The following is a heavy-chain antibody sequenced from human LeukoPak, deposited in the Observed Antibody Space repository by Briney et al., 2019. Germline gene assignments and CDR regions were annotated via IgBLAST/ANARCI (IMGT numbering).Heavy chain of an antibody. Sequence: SETLSLTCSVSGVSINPYYWSWVRQSAGKGLEWIGRVYASGTTNYHPSLNGRVTLSVDMSKNHFSLRLSSVTAADTAVYYCARDQGYTYGQTHYFDLWGQGILVTVSS. CDR2: VYASGTT. CDR3: ARDQGYTYGQTHYFDL. D-gene: IGHD5-18*01. J-gene: IGHJ4*02. CDR1: GVSINPYY. V-gene: IGHV4-4*07.